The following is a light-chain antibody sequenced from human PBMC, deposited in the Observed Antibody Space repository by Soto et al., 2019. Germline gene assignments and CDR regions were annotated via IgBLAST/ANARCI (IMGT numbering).Light chain of an antibody. V-gene: IGKV3-20*01. CDR1: QSVSSNY. Sequence: DIVLTQSQGTLSLSPGERATLSCRSSQSVSSNYLAWYQQKPDQAPRLVIYDVSGRATGIPDRFSGSGSGTDFTLTISRLEPEDSAVYYCQQYGISPTFGQGTKVEIK. CDR3: QQYGISPT. J-gene: IGKJ1*01. CDR2: DVS.